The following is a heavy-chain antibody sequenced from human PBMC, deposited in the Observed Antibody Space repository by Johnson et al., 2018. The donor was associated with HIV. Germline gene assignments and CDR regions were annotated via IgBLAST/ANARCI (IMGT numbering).Heavy chain of an antibody. CDR2: ISYDGSNK. J-gene: IGHJ3*02. D-gene: IGHD7-27*01. CDR3: AREAGDRFVGFAAFDI. CDR1: GFTFSSYA. V-gene: IGHV3-30-3*01. Sequence: QVQLVESGGGVVQPGRSLRLSCAASGFTFSSYAMHWVRQAPGKGLEWVAVISYDGSNKYYADSVKGRFTISRDNSKNTTYLQMNSLRTEDTAVYCCAREAGDRFVGFAAFDIWGQGTMVTVSS.